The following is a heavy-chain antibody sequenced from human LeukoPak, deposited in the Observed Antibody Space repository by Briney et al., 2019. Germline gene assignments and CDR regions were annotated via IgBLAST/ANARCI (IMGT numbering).Heavy chain of an antibody. J-gene: IGHJ5*02. CDR3: ARHPLRGWFDP. D-gene: IGHD3-16*01. CDR2: ISFDGNNK. V-gene: IGHV3-30-3*01. CDR1: GFTLSSYA. Sequence: GGSLRLSCTASGFTLSSYAMNWVRQAPGKGLEWVAIISFDGNNKYYADSVKGRFTISRDNSKNTLYLQMNSLRSEDTAVYYCARHPLRGWFDPWGQGTLVTVPS.